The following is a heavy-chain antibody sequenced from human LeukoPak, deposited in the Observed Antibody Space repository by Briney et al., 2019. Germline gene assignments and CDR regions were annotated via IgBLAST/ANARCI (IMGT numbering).Heavy chain of an antibody. CDR1: GGSISSYY. CDR3: AREGIYGGNSEDY. Sequence: SETLSLTCTVSGGSISSYYWSWIRQPPGKGLEWIGYIYYSGGTNYNPSLKSRVTISVDTSKNQFSLKLSSVTAADTAVYYCAREGIYGGNSEDYWGQGTLVTVSS. J-gene: IGHJ4*02. V-gene: IGHV4-59*12. CDR2: IYYSGGT. D-gene: IGHD4-23*01.